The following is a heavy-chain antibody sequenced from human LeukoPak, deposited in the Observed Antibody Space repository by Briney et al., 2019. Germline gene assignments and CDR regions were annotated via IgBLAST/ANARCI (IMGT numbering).Heavy chain of an antibody. D-gene: IGHD6-13*01. CDR1: GFTFSSYE. CDR3: ARDLTAAAVSGSYYFDY. Sequence: GGSLRLSCAASGFTFSSYEMNWVRQAPGKGLEGVSYISSSGSTIYYADSVKGRFTISRDNAKNSLYLQMNSLRAEDTAVYYCARDLTAAAVSGSYYFDYWGQGTLVTVSS. V-gene: IGHV3-48*03. CDR2: ISSSGSTI. J-gene: IGHJ4*02.